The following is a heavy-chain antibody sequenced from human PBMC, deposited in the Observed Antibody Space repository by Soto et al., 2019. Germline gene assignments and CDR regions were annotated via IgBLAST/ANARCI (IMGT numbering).Heavy chain of an antibody. CDR1: GGSISSGDYY. CDR3: ARDTRVDVAVALPDY. V-gene: IGHV4-30-4*01. Sequence: PSETLSLTCTVSGGSISSGDYYWSWIRQPPGKGLEWIGYIYYSGSTYYNPSLKSRVTISVDTSKNQFSLKLGSVTAADTAVYYCARDTRVDVAVALPDYWGQGTLVNVSS. J-gene: IGHJ4*02. CDR2: IYYSGST. D-gene: IGHD6-19*01.